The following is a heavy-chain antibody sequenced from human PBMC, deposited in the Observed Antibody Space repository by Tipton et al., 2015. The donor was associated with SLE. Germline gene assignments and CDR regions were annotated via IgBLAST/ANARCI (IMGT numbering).Heavy chain of an antibody. D-gene: IGHD3-10*01. CDR2: IYYTGST. CDR3: ARQNYFGSGTDDAFDV. CDR1: GGSIDTYF. Sequence: TLSLTCTVSGGSIDTYFWSWIRQPPGKGLEWIGYIYYTGSTEYNPSLNGRVTTSVDTSSNQFYLKLRSVTAADTAVYYCARQNYFGSGTDDAFDVWGQGTLVTVSS. J-gene: IGHJ3*01. V-gene: IGHV4-59*08.